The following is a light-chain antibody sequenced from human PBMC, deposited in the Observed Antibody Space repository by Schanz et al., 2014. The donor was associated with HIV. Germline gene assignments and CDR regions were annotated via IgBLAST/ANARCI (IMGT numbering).Light chain of an antibody. CDR2: DAS. J-gene: IGKJ4*01. V-gene: IGKV3-15*01. CDR1: QSVSSN. CDR3: QYFGNSGGT. Sequence: EIVMTQSPATLSVSPGERATLSCRASQSVSSNLAWYQQKRDQPPRLVISDASTRATGIPARFSGRGSGTEFTLTISSLEPEDFAVYYCQYFGNSGGTFGGGTKVEI.